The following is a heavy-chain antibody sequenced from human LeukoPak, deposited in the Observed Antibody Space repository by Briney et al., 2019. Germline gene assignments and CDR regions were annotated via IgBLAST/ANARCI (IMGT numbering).Heavy chain of an antibody. V-gene: IGHV4-30-4*01. Sequence: TSETLSLTCTVSGGSISSGGDYYWSWIRQPPGKGLEWIGYISYSGSTYYNPSLKSRITISVDTSKNQFSLKLSSVTAADTAVYYCARDRYSSRWFGTDVWGQGPTVTVSS. CDR1: GGSISSGGDYY. CDR3: ARDRYSSRWFGTDV. J-gene: IGHJ6*02. CDR2: ISYSGST. D-gene: IGHD6-13*01.